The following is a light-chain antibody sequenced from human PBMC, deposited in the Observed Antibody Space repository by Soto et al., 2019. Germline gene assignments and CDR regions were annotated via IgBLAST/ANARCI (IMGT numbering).Light chain of an antibody. CDR1: QSVLYSSNNKKY. CDR3: QQYYSTPFT. CDR2: WAS. Sequence: DIVMTQSPDSLAVSLGERATINCKSSQSVLYSSNNKKYLAWYQQKPGQPPKLLIYWASTRESGVPDRFSGSGSGTDFTLTISSLQAEDVAVYYCQQYYSTPFTLGPGTKVDIK. J-gene: IGKJ3*01. V-gene: IGKV4-1*01.